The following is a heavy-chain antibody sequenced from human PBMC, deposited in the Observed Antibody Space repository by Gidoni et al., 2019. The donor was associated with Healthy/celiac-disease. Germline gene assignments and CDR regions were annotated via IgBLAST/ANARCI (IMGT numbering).Heavy chain of an antibody. CDR3: ASPSRGVSGYLI. CDR2: ISYDGSNK. J-gene: IGHJ3*02. Sequence: QVQLVESGGGVVQPGRSLRLSCVASGFTFSRYAMHWVRQAPGKGLGWVAVISYDGSNKYYADSVKGRFTISRDNSKNTLYLQMNSLRAEDTAVYYCASPSRGVSGYLIWGQGTMVTVSS. D-gene: IGHD3-22*01. V-gene: IGHV3-30-3*01. CDR1: GFTFSRYA.